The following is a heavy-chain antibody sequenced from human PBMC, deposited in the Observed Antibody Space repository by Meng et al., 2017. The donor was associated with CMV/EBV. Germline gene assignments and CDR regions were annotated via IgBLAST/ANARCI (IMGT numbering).Heavy chain of an antibody. CDR2: IYYSGST. J-gene: IGHJ4*02. D-gene: IGHD6-13*01. CDR1: GGSISSSSYY. Sequence: ESLKISCTVSGGSISSSSYYWGWIRQPPGKGLEWIGSIYYSGSTYYNPSLKSRVTISVDTSKNQFSLKLSSVTAADTAVYYCAAGTSPLSDYWGQGTLVTVSS. V-gene: IGHV4-39*07. CDR3: AAGTSPLSDY.